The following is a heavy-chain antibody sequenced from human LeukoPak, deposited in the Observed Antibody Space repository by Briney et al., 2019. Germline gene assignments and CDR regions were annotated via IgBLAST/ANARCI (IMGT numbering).Heavy chain of an antibody. CDR1: GGSVSSGSYY. D-gene: IGHD2-2*01. CDR2: IYYSGST. CDR3: ARLYCSSTSCYVGGYFDY. Sequence: SETLSLTCTVSGGSVSSGSYYWSWIRQPPGKGLEWIWYIYYSGSTNYNPSLKSRVTISVDTSKNQFSLKLSSVTAADPAVYYCARLYCSSTSCYVGGYFDYWGQGTLVTVSS. V-gene: IGHV4-61*01. J-gene: IGHJ4*02.